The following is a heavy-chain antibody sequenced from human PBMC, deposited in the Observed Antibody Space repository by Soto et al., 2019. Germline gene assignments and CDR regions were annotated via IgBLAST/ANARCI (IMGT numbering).Heavy chain of an antibody. CDR3: AKDLEAYSSSWYPFDY. D-gene: IGHD6-13*01. J-gene: IGHJ4*02. V-gene: IGHV3-23*01. CDR1: GFTFSSYA. CDR2: ISGSGGST. Sequence: GESLKISCAASGFTFSSYAMSWVRQAPGKGLEWVSAISGSGGSTYYADSVKGRFTISRDNSKNTLYLQMNSLRAEDTAVYYCAKDLEAYSSSWYPFDYWGQGTLVTVSS.